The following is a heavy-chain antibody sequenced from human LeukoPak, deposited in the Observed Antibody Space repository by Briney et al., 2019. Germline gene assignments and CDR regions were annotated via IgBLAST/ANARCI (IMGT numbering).Heavy chain of an antibody. CDR3: ARARGYSYGPADY. J-gene: IGHJ4*02. D-gene: IGHD5-18*01. V-gene: IGHV1-69*05. CDR1: GDTFSSYA. CDR2: IIPIFGTA. Sequence: SVKVSCKASGDTFSSYAISWVRQAPGQGLEWMGGIIPIFGTANYAQKFQGRVTITTDESTSTAYMELSSLRSEDTAVYYCARARGYSYGPADYWGQGTLVTVSS.